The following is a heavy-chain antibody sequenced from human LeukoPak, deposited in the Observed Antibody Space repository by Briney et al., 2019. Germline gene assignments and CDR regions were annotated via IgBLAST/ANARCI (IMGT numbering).Heavy chain of an antibody. J-gene: IGHJ4*02. CDR1: GFIVSINY. CDR3: WKYRSVTYHNGLH. CDR2: IYCGSYT. V-gene: IGHV3-66*01. D-gene: IGHD3-10*01. Sequence: GGSLRLFCAASGFIVSINYMSWLRQAPGKGLEGGSVIYCGSYTYYSESVKGRFTIFRDHFKNTPYLQMNSLRAEDPGLYYWWKYRSVTYHNGLHWGQGTVVTVSS.